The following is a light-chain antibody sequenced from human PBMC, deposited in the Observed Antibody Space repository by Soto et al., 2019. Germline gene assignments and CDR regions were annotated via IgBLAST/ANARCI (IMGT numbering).Light chain of an antibody. CDR3: QAWDSSTVV. V-gene: IGLV3-1*01. Sequence: SYELTQPPSVSVSPGQTASITCSGDKVGDKYACWYQQKPGQSPVLVIYQDRKRPSGIPERFSGSNSGNTATLTISGTQAMDEADYYCQAWDSSTVVFGGGTKLTVL. CDR2: QDR. J-gene: IGLJ2*01. CDR1: KVGDKY.